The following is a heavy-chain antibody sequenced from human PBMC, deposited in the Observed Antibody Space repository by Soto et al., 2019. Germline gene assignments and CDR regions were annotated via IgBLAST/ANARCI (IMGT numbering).Heavy chain of an antibody. D-gene: IGHD1-7*01. J-gene: IGHJ6*02. CDR3: ARVNITGTTSRYYGMDV. Sequence: SVKVSCKASGGTFSSYAISWVRQAPGQGLEWMGGIIPIFGTANYAQKFQGRVTITADKSTSTAYMELSSLRSEDTAVYYCARVNITGTTSRYYGMDVWGQGTTVTVSS. CDR2: IIPIFGTA. V-gene: IGHV1-69*06. CDR1: GGTFSSYA.